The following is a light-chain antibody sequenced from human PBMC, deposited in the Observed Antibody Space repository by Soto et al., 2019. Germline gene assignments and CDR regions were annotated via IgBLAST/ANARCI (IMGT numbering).Light chain of an antibody. J-gene: IGKJ3*01. CDR3: QQYGSSFT. V-gene: IGKV3-20*01. CDR2: GAS. Sequence: EIVLTQSPGTLSLSPGERATLSCRASQSVSNNYLAWYQQKPGQAPRLLIYGASTRATGIPERFSGSGSGTDFPLTISRLEPEDFAVYYCQQYGSSFTFGPGTKVDIK. CDR1: QSVSNNY.